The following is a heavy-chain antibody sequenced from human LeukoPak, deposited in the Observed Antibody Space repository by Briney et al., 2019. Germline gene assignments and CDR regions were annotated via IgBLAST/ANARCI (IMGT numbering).Heavy chain of an antibody. CDR1: GFTFSSYA. CDR3: ARDRSGPGDY. CDR2: ITGSVDST. V-gene: IGHV3-23*01. J-gene: IGHJ4*02. D-gene: IGHD3-10*01. Sequence: GGSLRLSCAASGFTFSSYAMSWVRQAPGKGLEWVSAITGSVDSTYYADSVKGRFTISRDNSKNTLYVQMNSLRAEDTAVYYCARDRSGPGDYWGQGTLVTVSS.